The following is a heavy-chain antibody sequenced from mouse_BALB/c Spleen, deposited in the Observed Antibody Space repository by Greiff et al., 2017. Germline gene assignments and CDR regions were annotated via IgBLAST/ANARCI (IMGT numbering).Heavy chain of an antibody. CDR3: ARQVYYDYTSLAMDY. J-gene: IGHJ4*01. V-gene: IGHV5-6*01. Sequence: EVQGVETGGDLVKPGGSLKLSCAASGFTFSSYGMSWVRQTPDKRLAWVATISSGGSYTYYPDSVKGRFTISRDNAKNTLYLQMSSLKSEDTAMYYCARQVYYDYTSLAMDYWGQGTSVTVSS. D-gene: IGHD2-4*01. CDR2: ISSGGSYT. CDR1: GFTFSSYG.